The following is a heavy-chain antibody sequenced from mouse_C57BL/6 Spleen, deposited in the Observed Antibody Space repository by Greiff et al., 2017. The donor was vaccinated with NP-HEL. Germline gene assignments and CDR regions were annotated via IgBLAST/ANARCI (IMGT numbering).Heavy chain of an antibody. Sequence: EVKLMESGGGLVQPGGSLKLSCAASGFTFSDYGMAWVRQAPRKGPEWVAFISNLAYSIYYADTVTGRFTISRENAKNTLYLEMSSLRSEDTAMYYCARRGYDGHFDYWGQGTTLTVSS. CDR2: ISNLAYSI. V-gene: IGHV5-15*01. CDR1: GFTFSDYG. D-gene: IGHD2-2*01. CDR3: ARRGYDGHFDY. J-gene: IGHJ2*01.